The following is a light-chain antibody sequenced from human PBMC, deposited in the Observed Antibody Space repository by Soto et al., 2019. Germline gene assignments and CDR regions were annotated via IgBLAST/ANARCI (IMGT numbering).Light chain of an antibody. J-gene: IGKJ3*01. CDR2: DAS. Sequence: DIQMTQSPSSLSASVGDRVTITCQASQDISNYLNWYQQKPGKAPKLLIYDASNLETGVPSRFSGSGSGTDFTFTISSLQPEDIATYYCQQYDSLRIFTFGHGTKVDIK. CDR1: QDISNY. V-gene: IGKV1-33*01. CDR3: QQYDSLRIFT.